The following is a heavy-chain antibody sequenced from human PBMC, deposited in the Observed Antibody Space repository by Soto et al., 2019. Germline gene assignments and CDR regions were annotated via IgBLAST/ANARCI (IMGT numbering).Heavy chain of an antibody. D-gene: IGHD3-22*01. CDR3: ARVRADYYDSSGPPGWFDP. Sequence: SETLSLTCTVSGGSISSYYWSWIRQPPGKGLEWIGYIYYSGSTNYNPSLKSRVTISVDTSKDQFSLKLSSVTAADTAVYYCARVRADYYDSSGPPGWFDPPGQGTLVTVSS. CDR2: IYYSGST. CDR1: GGSISSYY. J-gene: IGHJ5*02. V-gene: IGHV4-59*01.